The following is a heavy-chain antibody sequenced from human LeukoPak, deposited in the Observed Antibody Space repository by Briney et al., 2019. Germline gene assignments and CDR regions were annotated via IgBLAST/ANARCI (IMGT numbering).Heavy chain of an antibody. V-gene: IGHV4-61*02. CDR3: ARDSLDDTGVDY. CDR2: LYTSGNT. CDR1: GASISSGNYY. Sequence: SETLSLTCTVSGASISSGNYYWSWIRQPAGKGLEWIGRLYTSGNTDYNPSLQSRVTISVDTSKNQFSLKLSSVTAADTAVYYCARDSLDDTGVDYWGQGTLVTVSS. J-gene: IGHJ4*02. D-gene: IGHD7-27*01.